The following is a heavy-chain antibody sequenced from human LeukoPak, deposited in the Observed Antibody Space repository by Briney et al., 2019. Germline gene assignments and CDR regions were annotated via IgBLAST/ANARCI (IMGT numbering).Heavy chain of an antibody. CDR1: GFTFSSYS. CDR2: LSSSSSYI. Sequence: GGSLRLSCAASGFTFSSYSMNWVRQAPGKGLEWVSSLSSSSSYIYYADSVKGRFTISRDNAKNSLYLQMNSLRAEDTAVYYCARAPSYYYDSSGYYLWGQGTLVTVSS. V-gene: IGHV3-21*01. J-gene: IGHJ1*01. D-gene: IGHD3-22*01. CDR3: ARAPSYYYDSSGYYL.